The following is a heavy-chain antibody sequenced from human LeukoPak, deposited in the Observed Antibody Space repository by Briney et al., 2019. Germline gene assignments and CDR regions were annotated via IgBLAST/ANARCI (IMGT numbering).Heavy chain of an antibody. Sequence: GGSLRLSCAASGFTFSNAWMSWVRQAPGKGLEWVGRIKSKTGGGTTDYAAPVKGRFTISRDDSKNTLYLQMNGLKTEDTAVYYCTTVPVPTYDILTGYYIFDYWGQGTLVTVSS. CDR1: GFTFSNAW. D-gene: IGHD3-9*01. CDR3: TTVPVPTYDILTGYYIFDY. V-gene: IGHV3-15*01. CDR2: IKSKTGGGTT. J-gene: IGHJ4*02.